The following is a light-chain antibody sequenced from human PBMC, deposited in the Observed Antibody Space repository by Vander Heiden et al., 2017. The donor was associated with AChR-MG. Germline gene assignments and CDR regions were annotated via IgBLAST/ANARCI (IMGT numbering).Light chain of an antibody. V-gene: IGKV1-5*01. CDR3: QQYNGYPFT. Sequence: DIQMTQSPSPLSASVDDRVTITCRASQSISSWLAWYQQKPGKAPKLLIYDASSLESGVPSRFSGRGSGTEFTLTISSLQPDDFATYYCQQYNGYPFTFGQGTKVDIK. CDR2: DAS. J-gene: IGKJ1*01. CDR1: QSISSW.